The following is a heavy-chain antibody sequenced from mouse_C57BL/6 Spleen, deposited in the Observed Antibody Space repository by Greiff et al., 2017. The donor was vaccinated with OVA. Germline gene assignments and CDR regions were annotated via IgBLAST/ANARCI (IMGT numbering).Heavy chain of an antibody. V-gene: IGHV5-16*01. Sequence: EVKVVESEGGLVQPGSSMKLSCTASGFTFSDYYMAWVRQVPEKGLEWVANINYDGSSTYYLDSLKSRFIISRDNAKNILYLQMSSLKSEDTATYYGARDRGRMVTTKDRFAYWGQGTLVTVSA. J-gene: IGHJ3*01. CDR2: INYDGSST. CDR3: ARDRGRMVTTKDRFAY. D-gene: IGHD2-2*01. CDR1: GFTFSDYY.